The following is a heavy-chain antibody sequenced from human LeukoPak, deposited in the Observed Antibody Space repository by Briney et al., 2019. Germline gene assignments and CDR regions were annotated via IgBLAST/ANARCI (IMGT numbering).Heavy chain of an antibody. J-gene: IGHJ4*02. CDR3: ARYYGSGSYYGVYDY. CDR1: GYTFTSYG. CDR2: ISAYNGNT. V-gene: IGHV1-18*04. D-gene: IGHD3-10*01. Sequence: ASVKVSCKASGYTFTSYGISWVRQAPGQGLEWVGWISAYNGNTNYAQKLQGRVTMTTDTSTSTAYMELRSLRSDDTAVYYCARYYGSGSYYGVYDYWGQGTLVTVSS.